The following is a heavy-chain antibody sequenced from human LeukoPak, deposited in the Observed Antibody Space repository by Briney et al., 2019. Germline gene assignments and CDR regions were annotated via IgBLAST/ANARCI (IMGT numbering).Heavy chain of an antibody. D-gene: IGHD3-10*01. CDR2: MNPNSGNT. Sequence: ASVKVSCKASGYTFTSYDINWVRQATGQGLEWMGWMNPNSGNTGYAQKFQGRVTITRNTSISTAYMELSSLRSEDTAVYYCAVVGITMVRGVIHKTRIDYWGQGTLVTVSS. CDR3: AVVGITMVRGVIHKTRIDY. J-gene: IGHJ4*02. V-gene: IGHV1-8*03. CDR1: GYTFTSYD.